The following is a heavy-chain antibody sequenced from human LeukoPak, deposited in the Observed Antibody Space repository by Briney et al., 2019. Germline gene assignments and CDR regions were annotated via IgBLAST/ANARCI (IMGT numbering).Heavy chain of an antibody. D-gene: IGHD3-22*01. J-gene: IGHJ4*02. Sequence: GGSLRLSCAVSGFTFSIYSMNWVRQAPGKGLEWVSSISSSSSYIYYADSVKGRFSISRDNAKNSLYLEMSSLRVEDTAVYYCARDRGWRTSGYYLYHFDYWGQGTLVTFAS. CDR3: ARDRGWRTSGYYLYHFDY. CDR1: GFTFSIYS. CDR2: ISSSSSYI. V-gene: IGHV3-21*06.